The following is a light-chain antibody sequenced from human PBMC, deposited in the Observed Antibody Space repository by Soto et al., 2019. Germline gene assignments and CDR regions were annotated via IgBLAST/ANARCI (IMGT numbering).Light chain of an antibody. Sequence: DIQMTQSPFSLSASVGDRVTITCQASQDINNYLNWYQQKPGKAPKLLIYDASNLETGVPSRFSGSGSGTDFTFTISSLQPEDIATYYCQQYDNFPTFGQGTRLEIK. CDR1: QDINNY. J-gene: IGKJ5*01. CDR2: DAS. V-gene: IGKV1-33*01. CDR3: QQYDNFPT.